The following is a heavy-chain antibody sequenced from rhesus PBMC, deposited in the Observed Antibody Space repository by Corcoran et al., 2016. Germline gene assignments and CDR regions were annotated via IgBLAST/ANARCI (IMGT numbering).Heavy chain of an antibody. Sequence: QVQLQESGPGLVKPLETLSLTCAVSGGSISRNYWTRLRQAPGKGLEWIVYIYGSGTRTNYNPSLKSRVTLSVDTSKNQLSLKLSSVTAADTAVYYCARHGNRGYSSGWSRGYFDYWGQGVLVTVSS. D-gene: IGHD6S26*01. CDR3: ARHGNRGYSSGWSRGYFDY. CDR2: IYGSGTRT. CDR1: GGSISRNY. J-gene: IGHJ4*01. V-gene: IGHV4S11*01.